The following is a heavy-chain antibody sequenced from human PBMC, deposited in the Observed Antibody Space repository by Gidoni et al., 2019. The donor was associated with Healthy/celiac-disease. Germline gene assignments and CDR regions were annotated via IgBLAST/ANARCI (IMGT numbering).Heavy chain of an antibody. V-gene: IGHV4-31*03. CDR2: IYYSGST. CDR3: ARSSYYYDSSGYYDAFDI. J-gene: IGHJ3*02. D-gene: IGHD3-22*01. Sequence: QVQLQESGPGLVKPSQTLSLTCTVSGGSISSGGYYWSWIRQHPGKGLEWIGYIYYSGSTYHNPSLKSRVTISVDTSKNQFSLKLSSVTAADTAVYYCARSSYYYDSSGYYDAFDIWGQGTMVTVSS. CDR1: GGSISSGGYY.